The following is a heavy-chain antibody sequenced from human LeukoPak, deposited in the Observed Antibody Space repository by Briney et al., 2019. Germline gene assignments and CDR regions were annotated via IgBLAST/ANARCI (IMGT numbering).Heavy chain of an antibody. V-gene: IGHV4-59*01. CDR2: IYYSGST. CDR3: ARHTAMAHFDY. J-gene: IGHJ4*02. Sequence: PSETLSLTCTVSGGSISSYYWSWLRQPPGKGLEWIGYIYYSGSTNYNPSLKSRVTISVDTSKNQFSLKLSSVTAADTAVYYCARHTAMAHFDYWGQGTLVTVSS. D-gene: IGHD5-18*01. CDR1: GGSISSYY.